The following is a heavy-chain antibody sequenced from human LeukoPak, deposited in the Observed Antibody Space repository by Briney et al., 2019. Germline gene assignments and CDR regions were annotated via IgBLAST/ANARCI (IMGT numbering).Heavy chain of an antibody. J-gene: IGHJ3*02. CDR3: ARWVSTSYDAFDI. CDR1: GFTFSYYA. V-gene: IGHV3-64*01. Sequence: PGGSLRLSRAASGFTFSYYAMHWVRQAPGKGLEYVSAISSDGGSTYYANSVKGRFTISRDNSKNILYLQTGSLRAEDMAVYYCARWVSTSYDAFDIWGQGTMVTVSS. D-gene: IGHD6-6*01. CDR2: ISSDGGST.